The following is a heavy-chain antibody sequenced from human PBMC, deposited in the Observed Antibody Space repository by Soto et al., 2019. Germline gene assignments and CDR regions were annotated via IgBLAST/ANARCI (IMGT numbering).Heavy chain of an antibody. V-gene: IGHV1-58*01. J-gene: IGHJ5*02. CDR2: VVVGSDNT. CDR1: GFTFSKSS. D-gene: IGHD4-17*01. CDR3: AAEIDDYADFNL. Sequence: SVKVSCKTSGFTFSKSSVQWMRQARGQRLEWIGWVVVGSDNTRYAQNFQDRVTITRDMSTSTSYMELSSLTSEDTAVYFCAAEIDDYADFNLWGQGTPVPVAS.